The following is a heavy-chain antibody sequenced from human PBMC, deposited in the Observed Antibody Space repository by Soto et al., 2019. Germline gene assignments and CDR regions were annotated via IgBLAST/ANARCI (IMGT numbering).Heavy chain of an antibody. Sequence: SETLSLTCTVSGGSISSYYWSWIRQPPGKGLEWIGYIYYSGSTNYNPSLKSRVTISVDTSKNQFSLKLSSVTAADTAVYYCAGDYRSGGGWFDPWGQGTLVTVSS. CDR3: AGDYRSGGGWFDP. J-gene: IGHJ5*02. CDR1: GGSISSYY. V-gene: IGHV4-59*01. D-gene: IGHD3-16*02. CDR2: IYYSGST.